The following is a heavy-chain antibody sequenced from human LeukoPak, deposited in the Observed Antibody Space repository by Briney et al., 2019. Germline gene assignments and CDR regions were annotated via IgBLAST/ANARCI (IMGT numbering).Heavy chain of an antibody. CDR1: GFTFSSHW. J-gene: IGHJ4*02. Sequence: GGSLRLSCAASGFTFSSHWMSWVRQAPGKGLDWVANIKQDGSEKYHVDSVKGRFTISRDNAKNSLYLQMDSLRVEDTAVYYCARGRECSGTGCYLPGIYWGQGILVTVSS. CDR2: IKQDGSEK. V-gene: IGHV3-7*01. CDR3: ARGRECSGTGCYLPGIY. D-gene: IGHD2-2*01.